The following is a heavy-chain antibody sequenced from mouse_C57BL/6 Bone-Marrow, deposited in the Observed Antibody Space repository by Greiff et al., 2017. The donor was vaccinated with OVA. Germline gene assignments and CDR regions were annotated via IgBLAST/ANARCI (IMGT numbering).Heavy chain of an antibody. D-gene: IGHD2-3*01. V-gene: IGHV1-64*01. CDR2: IHPNSGST. CDR3: ARSWGYYPYYFDY. J-gene: IGHJ2*01. CDR1: GYTFTSYW. Sequence: QVQLQQPGAELVKPGASVKLSCKASGYTFTSYWMHWVKQRPGQGLEWIGMIHPNSGSTNYNEKFKSKATLTVDKSSSTAYMQLSSLTSEDSAVYYCARSWGYYPYYFDYWGQGTTLTVSS.